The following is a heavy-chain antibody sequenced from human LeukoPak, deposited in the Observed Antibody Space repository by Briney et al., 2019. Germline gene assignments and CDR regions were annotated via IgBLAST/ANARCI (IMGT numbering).Heavy chain of an antibody. CDR3: ARVRWRDYYYMDV. V-gene: IGHV1-69*05. J-gene: IGHJ6*03. CDR2: IIPIFGTA. CDR1: GGTFSSYS. D-gene: IGHD2-15*01. Sequence: SVKVSCKASGGTFSSYSISWVRQAPGQGLEWMGGIIPIFGTANHAQKFQGRATITTDESTSTAYMELSSLRSEDTAVYYCARVRWRDYYYMDVWGKGTTVTVSS.